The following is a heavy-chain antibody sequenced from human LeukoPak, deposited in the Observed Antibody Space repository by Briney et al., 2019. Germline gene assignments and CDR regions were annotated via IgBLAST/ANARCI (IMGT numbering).Heavy chain of an antibody. V-gene: IGHV4-39*07. CDR3: AREMGATHYFDY. D-gene: IGHD1-26*01. Sequence: SETLSLTCTVSGGSISSSSYYWGWIRQPPGKGLEWIGSIYYSGSTYYNPSLKSRVTISVDTSKNQFSLKVSSVTAADTAVYYCAREMGATHYFDYWGQGTLVTVSS. J-gene: IGHJ4*02. CDR1: GGSISSSSYY. CDR2: IYYSGST.